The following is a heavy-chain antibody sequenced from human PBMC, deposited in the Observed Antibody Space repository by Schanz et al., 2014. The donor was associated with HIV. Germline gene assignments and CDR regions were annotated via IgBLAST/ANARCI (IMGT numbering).Heavy chain of an antibody. CDR2: ISYDGSNK. V-gene: IGHV3-30-3*01. CDR3: ARVANWDYYGMDV. CDR1: GLTFSSSI. D-gene: IGHD3-16*01. J-gene: IGHJ6*02. Sequence: QVQLVESGGGVVQPGRSLRLSCTASGLTFSSSIMHWVRQAPGKGLEWVAVISYDGSNKYYADSVKGRFTISRDNSKNTLYLQMNSLRAEDTAVYYCARVANWDYYGMDVWGRGTTVTVSS.